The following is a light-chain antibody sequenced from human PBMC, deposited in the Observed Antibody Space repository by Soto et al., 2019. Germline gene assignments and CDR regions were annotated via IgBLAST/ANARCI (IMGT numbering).Light chain of an antibody. CDR1: QSISNN. J-gene: IGKJ1*01. CDR2: GAS. Sequence: EIVMTQSPATLSVSPGERATLSCRASQSISNNFAWYQQKPGQAPRLLIYGASNRATGIPDRFSGSGSGTDFTLTISRLEPEDFAVYYCQQYGSSGTFGQGTKVDI. CDR3: QQYGSSGT. V-gene: IGKV3-20*01.